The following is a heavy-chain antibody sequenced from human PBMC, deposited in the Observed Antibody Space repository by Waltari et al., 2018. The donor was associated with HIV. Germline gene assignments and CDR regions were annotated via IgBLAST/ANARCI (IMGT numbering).Heavy chain of an antibody. CDR2: IYYSGNT. Sequence: QVQLQESGPGLVKPSETLSLTCTVSGGSISSYYWRWIRQPPGKGLEWIGYIYYSGNTKYNPALKSRVTISVDTSKNQFSLRLISVTAADTAVYYCARVVISPYWYFDLWGRGTLVTVSS. CDR1: GGSISSYY. J-gene: IGHJ2*01. CDR3: ARVVISPYWYFDL. D-gene: IGHD2-15*01. V-gene: IGHV4-59*01.